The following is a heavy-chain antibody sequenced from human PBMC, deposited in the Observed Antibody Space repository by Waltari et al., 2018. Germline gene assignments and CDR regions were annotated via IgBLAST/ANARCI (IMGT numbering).Heavy chain of an antibody. CDR1: GYSISSGYY. D-gene: IGHD6-19*01. CDR2: ISHSGST. CDR3: ARHGSEESGWPFDY. J-gene: IGHJ4*02. Sequence: QVQLQESGPGLVKPSATLSLTCAVSGYSISSGYYWGWIRQPPGKGLEWIGSISHSGSTYYNPSLKSRVTISVDTSKNQFSLKLSSVTAADTAVYYCARHGSEESGWPFDYWGQGTLVTVSS. V-gene: IGHV4-38-2*01.